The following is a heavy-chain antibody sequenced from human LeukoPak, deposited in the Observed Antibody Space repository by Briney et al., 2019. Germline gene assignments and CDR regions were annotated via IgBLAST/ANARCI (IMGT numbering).Heavy chain of an antibody. Sequence: SQTLSLTCAISGDSASSNSAAWNWIRQSPSRGLEWLGRTYYRSGWYNDYAVSVKSRITINPDTSKNQFFLHLNSVTPEDTAVYYCTNGAGSFDYWGQGTLVTVSS. CDR3: TNGAGSFDY. J-gene: IGHJ4*02. D-gene: IGHD1-26*01. CDR2: TYYRSGWYN. V-gene: IGHV6-1*01. CDR1: GDSASSNSAA.